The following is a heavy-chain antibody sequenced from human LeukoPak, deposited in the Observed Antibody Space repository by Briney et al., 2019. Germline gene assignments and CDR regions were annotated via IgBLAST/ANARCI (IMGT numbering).Heavy chain of an antibody. D-gene: IGHD2-15*01. CDR3: ARDLHCSGGTCYSYSSHRNWFDP. CDR2: SSYDGSNK. J-gene: IGHJ5*02. V-gene: IGHV3-30*04. CDR1: GFTFSSYA. Sequence: GWPLRLSCATSGFTFSSYAMHWVRQAPGQGLEWVAVSSYDGSNKYYADSVKGRFTISRDNSKNTLYLQVNSLRVEDTAVYYCARDLHCSGGTCYSYSSHRNWFDPWGQGTLVTVSS.